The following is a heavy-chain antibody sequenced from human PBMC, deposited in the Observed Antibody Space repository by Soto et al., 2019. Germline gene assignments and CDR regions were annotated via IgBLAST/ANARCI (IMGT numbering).Heavy chain of an antibody. D-gene: IGHD1-26*01. Sequence: GGSLRLSCAASGFTVSSNYMSWVRQAPGKGLEWVSVIYSGGSTYYADSVKGRFTISRDNSKNTLYLQMNSLRAEDTAVYYCARDQGSYYYGMDVWGQGTTVTVS. CDR2: IYSGGST. V-gene: IGHV3-53*01. J-gene: IGHJ6*02. CDR3: ARDQGSYYYGMDV. CDR1: GFTVSSNY.